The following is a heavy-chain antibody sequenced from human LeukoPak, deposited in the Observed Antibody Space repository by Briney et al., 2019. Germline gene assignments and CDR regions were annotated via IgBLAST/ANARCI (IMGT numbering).Heavy chain of an antibody. J-gene: IGHJ4*02. CDR2: INYSGNT. CDR3: ARDGGSAAAGELDY. V-gene: IGHV4-39*07. CDR1: GGSIGSYY. D-gene: IGHD6-13*01. Sequence: SETLSLTCTVSGGSIGSYYWGWIRQPPGRGPEWIGIINYSGNTYYNPSLKSRVTISVDTSKNQFSLKVTSVTAADTAVYYCARDGGSAAAGELDYWGQGTLVTVSS.